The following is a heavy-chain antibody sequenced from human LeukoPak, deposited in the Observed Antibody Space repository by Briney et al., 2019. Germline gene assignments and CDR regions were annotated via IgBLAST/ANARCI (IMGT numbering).Heavy chain of an antibody. V-gene: IGHV3-74*01. CDR2: INTDGSST. J-gene: IGHJ4*02. Sequence: GGSLRLSCAASGFTFSSYWMHWARQAPGKGLVWVSRINTDGSSTSYADSVKSRFTISRDNAKNTLYLQMNTLRAEDTAVYYCARVRDCGGGSCFSYLDYWGQGTLVTVSS. D-gene: IGHD2-15*01. CDR1: GFTFSSYW. CDR3: ARVRDCGGGSCFSYLDY.